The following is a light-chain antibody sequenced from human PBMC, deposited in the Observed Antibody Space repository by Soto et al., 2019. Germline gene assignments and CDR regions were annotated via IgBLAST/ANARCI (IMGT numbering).Light chain of an antibody. CDR1: SSNIGSNY. V-gene: IGLV1-47*01. Sequence: QSVLTQPPSASGTPGQRVTISCSGSSSNIGSNYVYWYQQLPGTAPKLLIYRNNQRPSGVPDRFSGSKSGTSASLAISGLRSEDEADYYCAAWDDSLSRYVFGTVTKLTVL. CDR3: AAWDDSLSRYV. CDR2: RNN. J-gene: IGLJ1*01.